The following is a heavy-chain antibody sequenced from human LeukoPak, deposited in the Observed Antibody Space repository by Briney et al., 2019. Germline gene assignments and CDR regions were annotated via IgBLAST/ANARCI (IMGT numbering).Heavy chain of an antibody. CDR1: GFTFSSYS. CDR3: ARSGYYYYDSSGYYL. Sequence: GGSLRLSCAASGFTFSSYSMNWVRQAPGKGLEWVSSISSSSSYIYYADSVKGRFTISRDNAKNSLYLQMNSLRAEDTAVYYCARSGYYYYDSSGYYLWGQGTLVTVSS. D-gene: IGHD3-22*01. V-gene: IGHV3-21*01. J-gene: IGHJ5*02. CDR2: ISSSSSYI.